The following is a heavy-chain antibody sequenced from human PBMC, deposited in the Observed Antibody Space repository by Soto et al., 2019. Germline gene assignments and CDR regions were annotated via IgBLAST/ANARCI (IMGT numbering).Heavy chain of an antibody. CDR2: INAGNGNT. CDR1: GYTFTNYA. V-gene: IGHV1-3*01. CDR3: ASSYSNYALIDYYYYGMDV. Sequence: GASVKVSCKASGYTFTNYAMHWVRQAPGQRLEWMGWINAGNGNTKYSQKFQGRVTITRDTSASTAYVELSSLRSEDTAVYYCASSYSNYALIDYYYYGMDVWGQGTTVTVSS. D-gene: IGHD4-4*01. J-gene: IGHJ6*02.